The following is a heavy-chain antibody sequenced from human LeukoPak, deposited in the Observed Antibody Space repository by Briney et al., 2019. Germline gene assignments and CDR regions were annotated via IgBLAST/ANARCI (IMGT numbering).Heavy chain of an antibody. V-gene: IGHV3-66*01. Sequence: GGSLRLSCVPSGLTVSSNYMSWVRQAPGKGLERVSVTYSGGSTDYADSVKGRFTISRDNSKNTLYLQMNTLRVEDTAVYYCAGGLGYARTYWGQGTLVTVSS. J-gene: IGHJ4*02. CDR1: GLTVSSNY. CDR3: AGGLGYARTY. CDR2: TYSGGST. D-gene: IGHD2-2*01.